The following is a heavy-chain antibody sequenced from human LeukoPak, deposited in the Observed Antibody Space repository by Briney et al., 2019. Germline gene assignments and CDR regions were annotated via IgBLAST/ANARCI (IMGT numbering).Heavy chain of an antibody. CDR2: ISHSGST. Sequence: KTSETLSLTCAVYGGSFSGYYWSWIRQPPGKGLEWIGEISHSGSTNYNPSLKSRVTISVDTSKNQFSLKLSSVTAADTAVYYCARITGTTPGAFDIWGQGTMVTVSS. D-gene: IGHD1-20*01. CDR3: ARITGTTPGAFDI. V-gene: IGHV4-34*01. J-gene: IGHJ3*02. CDR1: GGSFSGYY.